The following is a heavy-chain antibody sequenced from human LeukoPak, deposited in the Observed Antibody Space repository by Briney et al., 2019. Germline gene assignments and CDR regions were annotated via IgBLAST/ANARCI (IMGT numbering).Heavy chain of an antibody. Sequence: ASVKVSCKASGYTFTRFYIHWVRQALGQGLEWMGIINPSGGSTNYAQKFQGRVTMTRDSSTSTVYMELSSLRSEDTAVYYCATHKSGRHFDYWGQGALVTVSS. D-gene: IGHD3-10*01. CDR3: ATHKSGRHFDY. CDR1: GYTFTRFY. V-gene: IGHV1-46*01. J-gene: IGHJ4*02. CDR2: INPSGGST.